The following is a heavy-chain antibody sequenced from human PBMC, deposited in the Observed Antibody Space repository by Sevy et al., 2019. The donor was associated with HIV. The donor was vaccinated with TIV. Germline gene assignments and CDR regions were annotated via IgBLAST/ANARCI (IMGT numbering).Heavy chain of an antibody. Sequence: GGSLRLSCAASGFSVSSSYVTWVRQAPGKGLEWVSVISTAGSTYYADSVKGRFTISRDSSKNTLSLQMNSLRGEDTAVYYCARASRVTLRLIVRIGWHFDLWGRGTLVTVSS. CDR1: GFSVSSSY. V-gene: IGHV3-53*01. D-gene: IGHD3-22*01. CDR3: ARASRVTLRLIVRIGWHFDL. J-gene: IGHJ2*01. CDR2: ISTAGST.